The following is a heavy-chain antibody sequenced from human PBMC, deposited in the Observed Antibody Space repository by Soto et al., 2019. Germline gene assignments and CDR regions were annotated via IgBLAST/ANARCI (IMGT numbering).Heavy chain of an antibody. Sequence: PGGSLRLSCAASGFTFSSYSMNWVRQAPGKGLEWVSYISSSSSTIYYADSVKGRFTISRDNAKNSLYLQMNSLRDEDTAVYYCARDRCSGGSCYYYYYGMDVWGQGTTVTVSS. CDR2: ISSSSSTI. CDR1: GFTFSSYS. J-gene: IGHJ6*02. D-gene: IGHD2-15*01. CDR3: ARDRCSGGSCYYYYYGMDV. V-gene: IGHV3-48*02.